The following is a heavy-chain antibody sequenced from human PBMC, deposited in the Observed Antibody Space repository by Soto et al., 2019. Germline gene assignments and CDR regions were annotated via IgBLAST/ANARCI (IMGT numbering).Heavy chain of an antibody. J-gene: IGHJ4*02. CDR3: ARYRFSGNKWSKFDY. CDR2: IYHTGNT. CDR1: GVTVSSDAYY. Sequence: QVQLLQSGPGPVKPSQTLSLTCTVSGVTVSSDAYYWSWIRQHPGKGLEWIGNIYHTGNTYYSPSLKCRVAISLDTSKNQFSLTLTSVTAADTAVYYCARYRFSGNKWSKFDYWGQGTLVTVSS. V-gene: IGHV4-31*03. D-gene: IGHD3-16*02.